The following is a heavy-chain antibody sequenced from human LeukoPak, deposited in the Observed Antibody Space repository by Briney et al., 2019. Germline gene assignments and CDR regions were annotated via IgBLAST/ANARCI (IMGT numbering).Heavy chain of an antibody. V-gene: IGHV3-30*03. CDR2: ISYEGSNK. CDR1: GFTFSNYA. J-gene: IGHJ4*02. Sequence: GGSLRLSCAASGFTFSNYAMHWVRQAPGKGLDWVAVISYEGSNKYYADSVKGRFTISRDTSKNTLYLQMNSLRAEDTAVYYCARDYSYYDSSGYYYDYWGQGTLVTVSS. CDR3: ARDYSYYDSSGYYYDY. D-gene: IGHD3-22*01.